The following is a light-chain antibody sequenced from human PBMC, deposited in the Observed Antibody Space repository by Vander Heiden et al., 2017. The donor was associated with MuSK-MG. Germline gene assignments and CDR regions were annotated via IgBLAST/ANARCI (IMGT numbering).Light chain of an antibody. CDR3: QQSENTPHT. CDR1: QSISNY. V-gene: IGKV1-39*01. Sequence: DIQMTQSPSSLSASVGDRVTITCRASQSISNYLNWYQQKPGKVPKLLIYAASSLQSGVPSRFSGSGSGTDFTLTISRLQPEDFATYYCQQSENTPHTFGQGTKLEIK. J-gene: IGKJ2*01. CDR2: AAS.